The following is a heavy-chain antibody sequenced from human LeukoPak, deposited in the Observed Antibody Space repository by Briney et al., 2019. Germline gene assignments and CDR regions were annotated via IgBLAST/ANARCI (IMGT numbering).Heavy chain of an antibody. CDR3: TTDPPDSCGPRGAFDI. CDR2: IKSKTDGGTT. CDR1: GFTFSNAW. D-gene: IGHD2-21*01. J-gene: IGHJ3*02. V-gene: IGHV3-15*01. Sequence: GGSLRLSCAASGFTFSNAWMSWVRQAPGKGLEWVGRIKSKTDGGTTDYAAPVKGRFTISRDDSKNTLYLQMNSLKTEDTAVYYCTTDPPDSCGPRGAFDIWGQGTMVTVSS.